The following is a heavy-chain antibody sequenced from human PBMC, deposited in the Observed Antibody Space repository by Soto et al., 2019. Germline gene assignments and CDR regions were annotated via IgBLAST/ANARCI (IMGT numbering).Heavy chain of an antibody. D-gene: IGHD6-19*01. Sequence: EVQLLESGGGLVQPGGSLRLTCAASGFTFSNYAMTWVRQAPGEGLEWVAVITNSGGDTLHADSVKGRFTIFRDNSKNTLYLQMNSLRAEDTAVYYCAKVLSSGWYFDYWGQGTLVTVSS. CDR2: ITNSGGDT. CDR3: AKVLSSGWYFDY. J-gene: IGHJ4*02. V-gene: IGHV3-23*01. CDR1: GFTFSNYA.